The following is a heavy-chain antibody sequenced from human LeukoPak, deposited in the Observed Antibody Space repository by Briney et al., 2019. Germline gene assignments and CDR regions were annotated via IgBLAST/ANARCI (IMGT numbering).Heavy chain of an antibody. Sequence: GRSLRLSCAASGFTFDDYAMHWVRQAPGKGLEWVSGISWDSGSIGYADSAKGRFTISRDNAKNSLYLQMNSLRAEDTALYYCAKDIRVTICGIDYWGQGTLVTVSS. V-gene: IGHV3-9*01. CDR1: GFTFDDYA. J-gene: IGHJ4*02. D-gene: IGHD3-3*01. CDR2: ISWDSGSI. CDR3: AKDIRVTICGIDY.